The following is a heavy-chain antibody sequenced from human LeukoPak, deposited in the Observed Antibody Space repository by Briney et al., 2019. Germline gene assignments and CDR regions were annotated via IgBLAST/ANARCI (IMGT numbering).Heavy chain of an antibody. CDR2: IYYSGST. D-gene: IGHD2-15*01. CDR3: ARLRGGYCSGGSCYWGAIDY. CDR1: GGSISSSSYY. V-gene: IGHV4-39*01. Sequence: SETLSLTCTVSGGSISSSSYYWGWIRQPPGKGLEWIGSIYYSGSTYYNPSLKSRVTISVDTSKNQFSLKLSSVTAADTAVYYCARLRGGYCSGGSCYWGAIDYWGQGTLVTVSS. J-gene: IGHJ4*02.